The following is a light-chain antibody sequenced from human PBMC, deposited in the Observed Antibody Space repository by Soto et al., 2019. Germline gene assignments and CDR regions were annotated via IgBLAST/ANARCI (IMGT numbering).Light chain of an antibody. CDR2: LNSDGRH. V-gene: IGLV4-69*01. J-gene: IGLJ2*01. CDR3: QTWGTGLLV. CDR1: SGHSTYA. Sequence: QLVLTQSPSASASLGASVKLTCTLSSGHSTYAIAWHQQQPEKGPRYLMRLNSDGRHTRGDGIPDRFSGSSSGTERYLTISSLQSEDEADYFCQTWGTGLLVFGGGTKVTVL.